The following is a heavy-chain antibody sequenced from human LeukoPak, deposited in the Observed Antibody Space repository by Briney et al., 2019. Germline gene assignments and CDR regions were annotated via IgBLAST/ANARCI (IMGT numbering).Heavy chain of an antibody. CDR3: AREEAEFKAKWELPE. CDR2: IIPLFRTA. Sequence: SVKVSCKASGGTFSSYAISWVRQAPGQGLEWMGGIIPLFRTANYAQNFQGRVTITADESTSTAYMELSSLRSEDTAVYYCAREEAEFKAKWELPEWGQGTLVTVSS. V-gene: IGHV1-69*13. J-gene: IGHJ4*02. CDR1: GGTFSSYA. D-gene: IGHD1-26*01.